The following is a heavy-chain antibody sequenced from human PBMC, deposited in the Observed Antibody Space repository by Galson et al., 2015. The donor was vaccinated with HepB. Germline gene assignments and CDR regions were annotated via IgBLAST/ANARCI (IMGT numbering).Heavy chain of an antibody. D-gene: IGHD3-22*01. CDR1: GGTFSSYT. CDR3: ARDYYDSRALGAFDI. CDR2: IIPILGIA. J-gene: IGHJ3*02. V-gene: IGHV1-69*04. Sequence: SVTVSCKASGGTFSSYTISWVRQAPGQGLEWMGRIIPILGIANYAQKFQGRVTITADKSTSTAYMELSSLRSEDTAAYYCARDYYDSRALGAFDIWGQGTMVTVSS.